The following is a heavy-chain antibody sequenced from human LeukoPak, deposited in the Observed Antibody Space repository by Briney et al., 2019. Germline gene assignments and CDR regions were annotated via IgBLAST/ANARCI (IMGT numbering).Heavy chain of an antibody. CDR1: GYTFTGYY. CDR2: INPNSGGT. V-gene: IGHV1-2*02. CDR3: ARGSYGDHYYYYYYMDV. J-gene: IGHJ6*03. Sequence: ASVKVSCKASGYTFTGYYMHWVRQAPGQGLEWMGWINPNSGGTNYAQRFQGRVTMTRDTSISTAYMELSRLRSDDTAVYYCARGSYGDHYYYYYYMDVWGKGTTVTISS. D-gene: IGHD4-17*01.